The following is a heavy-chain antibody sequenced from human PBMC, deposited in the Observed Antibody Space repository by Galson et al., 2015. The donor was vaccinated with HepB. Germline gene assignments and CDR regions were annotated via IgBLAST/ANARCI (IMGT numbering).Heavy chain of an antibody. CDR2: IKPDGSEK. D-gene: IGHD5-12*01. V-gene: IGHV3-7*03. J-gene: IGHJ4*02. Sequence: SLRLSCAASGFTFSNYWMSWVRQAPGKGLEWVANIKPDGSEKFYVDSVKGRFTISRDNTKNALYLQMNRLRAEDTAVYYCARDPLKIGATFGYWGQGTLVTVSS. CDR3: ARDPLKIGATFGY. CDR1: GFTFSNYW.